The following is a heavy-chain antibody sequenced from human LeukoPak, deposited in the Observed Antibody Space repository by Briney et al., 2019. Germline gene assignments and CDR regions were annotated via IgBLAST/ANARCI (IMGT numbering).Heavy chain of an antibody. Sequence: GXSVTXSCKASGGTFSSYAISWVRQAPGQGLEWMGGIIPIFGTANYAQKFQGRVTITADKSTSTAYMELSSLRSEDTAVYYCARRSSSWGYYYYYMDVWGKGTTVTVSS. CDR1: GGTFSSYA. J-gene: IGHJ6*03. CDR3: ARRSSSWGYYYYYMDV. CDR2: IIPIFGTA. D-gene: IGHD6-6*01. V-gene: IGHV1-69*06.